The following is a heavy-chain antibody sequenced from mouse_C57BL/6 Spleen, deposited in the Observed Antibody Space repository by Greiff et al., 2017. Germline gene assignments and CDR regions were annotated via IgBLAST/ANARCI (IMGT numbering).Heavy chain of an antibody. J-gene: IGHJ1*03. Sequence: EVQLQQSGPELVKPGASVKISCKASGYTFTDYYMNWVKQSHGKSLEWSGDINPNNGGTSYNQKFKGKATLTVDKSSSTAYMELRSLTSEDSAVYDCARGGYYGSSDRYFDVWGTGTTVTVSS. D-gene: IGHD1-1*01. CDR1: GYTFTDYY. CDR2: INPNNGGT. V-gene: IGHV1-26*01. CDR3: ARGGYYGSSDRYFDV.